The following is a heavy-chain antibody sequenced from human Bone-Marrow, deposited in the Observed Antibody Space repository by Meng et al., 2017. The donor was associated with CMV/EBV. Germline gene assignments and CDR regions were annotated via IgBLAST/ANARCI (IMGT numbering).Heavy chain of an antibody. Sequence: GGSLRLSCAASGFTFSNYGMHWVRQAPGKGLEWVAVIWYDGSNKYYTDSVKGRFTISRDNSKNTLYLQMSSLRAEDTAVYYCAKVGSYGEDYYYGMDVWGQGPTVTVSS. D-gene: IGHD5-18*01. CDR1: GFTFSNYG. CDR2: IWYDGSNK. J-gene: IGHJ6*01. V-gene: IGHV3-33*06. CDR3: AKVGSYGEDYYYGMDV.